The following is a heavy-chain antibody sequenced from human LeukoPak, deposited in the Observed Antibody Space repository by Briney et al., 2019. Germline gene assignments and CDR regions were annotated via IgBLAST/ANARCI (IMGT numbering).Heavy chain of an antibody. Sequence: PSETLSLTCAVYGGSFSGYYWSWIRQPPGKGLEWIGEINHSGSTNYTPSLKSRVTISVDTSKNQFSLKLSSVTAADTAVYYCARGRMRGYYYDSSRAFDIWGQGTMVTVSS. D-gene: IGHD3-22*01. V-gene: IGHV4-34*01. CDR3: ARGRMRGYYYDSSRAFDI. CDR1: GGSFSGYY. J-gene: IGHJ3*02. CDR2: INHSGST.